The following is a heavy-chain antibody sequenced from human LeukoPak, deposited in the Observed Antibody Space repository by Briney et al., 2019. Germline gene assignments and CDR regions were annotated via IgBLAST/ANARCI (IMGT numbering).Heavy chain of an antibody. CDR2: ISYDGSDK. D-gene: IGHD2-2*01. CDR1: GFTFNTHA. J-gene: IGHJ4*02. Sequence: GGSLRLSCAASGFTFNTHAMHWARQAPGRGLEWVAVISYDGSDKYYGDSVKGRFTISRDNSKNTLYLQMNSLRAEDTAVYYCAKWAGIVIVPADPYWGQGTLVTVSS. V-gene: IGHV3-30*18. CDR3: AKWAGIVIVPADPY.